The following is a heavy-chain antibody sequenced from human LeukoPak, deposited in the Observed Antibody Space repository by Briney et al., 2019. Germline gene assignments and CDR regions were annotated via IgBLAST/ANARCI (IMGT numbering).Heavy chain of an antibody. CDR3: AKESAYGDYVNNFDY. V-gene: IGHV3-23*01. J-gene: IGHJ4*02. Sequence: PGGSLRLSCAASGFTFSSYAMSWVRQAPGKGLEWVSAISGSGGSTYYADSVKGRFTISRDNSRSTLYLQMNSLRAEDTAVYYCAKESAYGDYVNNFDYWGQGTLVTVSS. CDR2: ISGSGGST. CDR1: GFTFSSYA. D-gene: IGHD4-17*01.